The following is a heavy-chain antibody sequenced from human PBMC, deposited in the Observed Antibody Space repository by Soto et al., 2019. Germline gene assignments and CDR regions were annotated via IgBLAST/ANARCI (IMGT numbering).Heavy chain of an antibody. CDR3: AREPPAGSRLDP. J-gene: IGHJ5*02. D-gene: IGHD6-13*01. V-gene: IGHV4-30-4*01. CDR2: IYYSGST. CDR1: GGSISSGDYY. Sequence: QVQLQESGPGLVKPSQTLSLTCTVSGGSISSGDYYWSWIRQPPGKGLEWIGYIYYSGSTYYTPSLKSRVPISVDPSKTKSSLKLRSVTAADTAVYDCAREPPAGSRLDPWGQGTLVTVSS.